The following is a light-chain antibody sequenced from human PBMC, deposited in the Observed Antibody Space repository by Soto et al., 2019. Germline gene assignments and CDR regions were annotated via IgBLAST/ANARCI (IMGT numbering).Light chain of an antibody. Sequence: DIQMTQSPSSLSASVGDRVTITCRASESISRHLNWYQQKPGKAPKILIYAASSLQNGVPSRFRGSRSRTDFTLTITNLQPEDFATYYCQQTYSTLSITFGQGTRL. CDR2: AAS. J-gene: IGKJ5*01. CDR1: ESISRH. V-gene: IGKV1-39*01. CDR3: QQTYSTLSIT.